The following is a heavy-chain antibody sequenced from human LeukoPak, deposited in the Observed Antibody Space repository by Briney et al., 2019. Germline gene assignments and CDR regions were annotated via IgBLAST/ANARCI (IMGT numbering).Heavy chain of an antibody. D-gene: IGHD2-2*01. CDR3: ARVLPVASRDY. J-gene: IGHJ4*02. Sequence: GGSLRLSCAASGFTFSTYWMSWVRQAPGKGLEWVANIKQDGSDKFYVDSVKGRFTISRDNAKNSMYLQMSSLRAEDTAVYYCARVLPVASRDYWGQGTLVTVSS. CDR2: IKQDGSDK. V-gene: IGHV3-7*01. CDR1: GFTFSTYW.